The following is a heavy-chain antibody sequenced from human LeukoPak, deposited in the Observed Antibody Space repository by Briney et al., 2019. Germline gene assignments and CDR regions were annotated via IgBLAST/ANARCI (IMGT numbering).Heavy chain of an antibody. CDR1: GFTFSSHW. V-gene: IGHV3-74*01. D-gene: IGHD2/OR15-2a*01. J-gene: IGHJ6*02. Sequence: GGSLRLSCAASGFTFSSHWMHWVRQAPGQGLVSVSRINSDGSSTSYADSVKGRFTISRDNAKNTLYLQMNSLRAEDTAVYYCANANIRPLSTDMDVWGQGTTVTVSS. CDR2: INSDGSST. CDR3: ANANIRPLSTDMDV.